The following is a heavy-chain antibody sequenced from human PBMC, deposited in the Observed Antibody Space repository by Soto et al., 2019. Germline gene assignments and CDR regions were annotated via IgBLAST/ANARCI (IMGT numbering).Heavy chain of an antibody. CDR1: GFSLSTSGMC. Sequence: SGPTLVNPTETLTLTCTFSGFSLSTSGMCVSWIRQPPGKALEWLALIDWDDDKYYSTSLKTRLTISKDTSKNQVVRTMTNMEPVDTPAHYWARGAALVYAAVLRYYCSSYGIDAWVQGATVTESS. V-gene: IGHV2-70*01. J-gene: IGHJ6*02. D-gene: IGHD2-8*01. CDR2: IDWDDDK. CDR3: ARGAALVYAAVLRYYCSSYGIDA.